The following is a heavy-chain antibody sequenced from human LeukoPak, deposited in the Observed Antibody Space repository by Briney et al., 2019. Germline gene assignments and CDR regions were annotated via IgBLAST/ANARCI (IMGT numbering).Heavy chain of an antibody. CDR3: AGPSGGNSDYFDY. CDR1: GFTFSDYY. J-gene: IGHJ4*02. D-gene: IGHD4-23*01. V-gene: IGHV3-11*01. Sequence: GGSLRLSCAASGFTFSDYYMSWIRQAPGKGLEWVSYISRSGSTIYYADAVKGRFTISRHNAKNSLYLQMNSLRAEDTAVYYCAGPSGGNSDYFDYWGQGTLVTVSS. CDR2: ISRSGSTI.